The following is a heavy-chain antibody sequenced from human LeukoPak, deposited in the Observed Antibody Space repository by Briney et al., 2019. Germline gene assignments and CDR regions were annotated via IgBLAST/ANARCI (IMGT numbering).Heavy chain of an antibody. J-gene: IGHJ4*02. CDR3: ATPLGGY. D-gene: IGHD3-16*01. CDR2: ISGDGGTT. Sequence: GGSLRLSCAASGFIFDDYAMHWVRQAPGKGLEWVSVISGDGGTTYYADSVKGRFTFSRDNSIQSLYLQMNSLKSEDTALYYCATPLGGYWGQGALVTVSS. CDR1: GFIFDDYA. V-gene: IGHV3-43*02.